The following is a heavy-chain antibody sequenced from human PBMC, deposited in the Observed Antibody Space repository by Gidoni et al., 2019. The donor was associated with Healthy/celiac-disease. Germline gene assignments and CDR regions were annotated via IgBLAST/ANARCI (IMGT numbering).Heavy chain of an antibody. CDR1: GLPFRSDS. V-gene: IGHV3-21*01. CDR2: ISSSSSYI. Sequence: EVQLVESGGGLVKPGGSLRLPCAAPGLPFRSDSMNWVRQGPGKGLAWVASISSSSSYIYYVDSVKGRFTISRDNAKNSLYLQMNSLRAEDTAVYYCARESSDFLAVAGTGGPWGQGTLVTVSS. J-gene: IGHJ5*02. CDR3: ARESSDFLAVAGTGGP. D-gene: IGHD6-19*01.